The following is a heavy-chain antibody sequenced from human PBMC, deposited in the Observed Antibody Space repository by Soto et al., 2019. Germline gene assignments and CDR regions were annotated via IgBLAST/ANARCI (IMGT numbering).Heavy chain of an antibody. D-gene: IGHD5-12*01. CDR3: ARDRSMDGYNSRSFDY. V-gene: IGHV1-69*01. CDR1: GGTFSSFG. CDR2: IIPPFGTA. J-gene: IGHJ4*02. Sequence: QVQLVQSGAEVKKPGSSVKVSCKASGGTFSSFGFNWVRQAPGQGLEWMGGIIPPFGTANYAEKFQGRVTISADEGTSTASMELIGLRSEDTAIYYCARDRSMDGYNSRSFDYWGQGTLVTVS.